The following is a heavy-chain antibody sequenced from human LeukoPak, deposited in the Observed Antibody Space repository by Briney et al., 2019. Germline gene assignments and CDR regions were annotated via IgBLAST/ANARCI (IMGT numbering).Heavy chain of an antibody. CDR3: ARGLLRYFDWLTPLDY. V-gene: IGHV1-2*02. J-gene: IGHJ4*02. CDR2: INPNSGGT. D-gene: IGHD3-9*01. CDR1: GYTFTGDY. Sequence: GASVKVSCKASGYTFTGDYMHWVRQAPGQGLEWMGWINPNSGGTNYAQKFQGRVTMTRDTSISTAYMELSRLRSDDTAVYYCARGLLRYFDWLTPLDYWGQGTLVTVSS.